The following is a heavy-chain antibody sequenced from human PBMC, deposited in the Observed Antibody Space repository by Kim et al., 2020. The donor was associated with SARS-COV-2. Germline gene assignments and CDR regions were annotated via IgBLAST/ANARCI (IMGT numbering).Heavy chain of an antibody. CDR3: AKLGVRGVIINYFDY. V-gene: IGHV3-23*01. J-gene: IGHJ4*02. D-gene: IGHD3-10*01. Sequence: DAVKGRVTISGDNSKTTLYLQMNSLRAEDTAVYYCAKLGVRGVIINYFDYWGQGTLVTVSS.